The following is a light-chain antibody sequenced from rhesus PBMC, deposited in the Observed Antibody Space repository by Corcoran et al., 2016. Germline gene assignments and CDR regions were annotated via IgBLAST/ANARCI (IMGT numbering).Light chain of an antibody. V-gene: IGLV2-32*02. J-gene: IGLJ1*01. CDR2: EVS. Sequence: QAALTQPRSVSGSPGQSVTISCTGTSSDIGGYNYVSWYQQHPGTAPKLMIYEVSKRPSGVSDRFSGSKSGNTASLTISGLQAEDESDYYCSSYAGSHTFIFGAGTRLTVL. CDR1: SSDIGGYNY. CDR3: SSYAGSHTFI.